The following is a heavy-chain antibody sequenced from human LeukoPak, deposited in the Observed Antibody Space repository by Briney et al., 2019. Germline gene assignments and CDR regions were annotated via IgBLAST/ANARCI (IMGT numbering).Heavy chain of an antibody. D-gene: IGHD3-22*01. J-gene: IGHJ4*02. CDR1: GGSISSGGYY. CDR3: ASYSYYYDSSGYFDY. Sequence: PSETLSLTCAVSGGSISSGGYYWSWIRQPPGKGLEWIGYIYYSGSTNYNPSPKSRVTISVDTSKNQFSLKLSSVTAADTAVYYCASYSYYYDSSGYFDYWGQGTLVTVSS. CDR2: IYYSGST. V-gene: IGHV4-61*08.